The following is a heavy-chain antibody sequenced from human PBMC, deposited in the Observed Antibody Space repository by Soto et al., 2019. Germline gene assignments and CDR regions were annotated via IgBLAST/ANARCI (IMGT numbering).Heavy chain of an antibody. V-gene: IGHV1-18*01. Sequence: ASVKVSCKASGYTFTSYGISWVRQAPGQGLEWMGWISAYNGNTNYAQKLQGRVTMTTDTSTSTAYMELRSLRSDDTAVYYCARXDDILTGAGYYYYGMDVWGQGTTVTVSS. D-gene: IGHD3-9*01. CDR1: GYTFTSYG. J-gene: IGHJ6*02. CDR3: ARXDDILTGAGYYYYGMDV. CDR2: ISAYNGNT.